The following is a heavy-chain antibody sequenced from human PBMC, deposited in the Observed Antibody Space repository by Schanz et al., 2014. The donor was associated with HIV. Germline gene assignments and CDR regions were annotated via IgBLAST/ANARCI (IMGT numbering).Heavy chain of an antibody. CDR1: GFTFSRYW. CDR2: IKQDGSEK. D-gene: IGHD3-22*01. Sequence: VQLVESGGGVVQPGRSLRLSCAASGFTFSRYWMSWVRQAPGKGLEWVANIKQDGSEKYYVDSVKGRFTISRDNAKSSLYLQMNSLRVEDTAVYYCARLGIDTYYYDSIGYLPADYFDYWGQGTLVTVSP. V-gene: IGHV3-7*01. CDR3: ARLGIDTYYYDSIGYLPADYFDY. J-gene: IGHJ4*02.